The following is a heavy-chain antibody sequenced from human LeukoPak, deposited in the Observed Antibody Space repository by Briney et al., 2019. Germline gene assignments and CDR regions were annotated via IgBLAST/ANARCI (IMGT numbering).Heavy chain of an antibody. Sequence: PSETLSLTCTVSGGSISSGGYYWSWIRHPPGKGLEWIGSIYYTGSTYYNPSLKSRVTVSVDTSKNQFSLNLRSVTAADTAVYYCATRFSGSSELDYWGQGTLVTVSS. D-gene: IGHD1-26*01. CDR2: IYYTGST. CDR3: ATRFSGSSELDY. J-gene: IGHJ4*02. CDR1: GGSISSGGYY. V-gene: IGHV4-39*01.